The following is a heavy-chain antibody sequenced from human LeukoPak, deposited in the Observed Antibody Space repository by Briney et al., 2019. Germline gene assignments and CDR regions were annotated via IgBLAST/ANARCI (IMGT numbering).Heavy chain of an antibody. Sequence: PRGSLRLSCAASGFTFSSYAMSWVRQAPGKGLEWVSAISGSGGSTYYADSVKGRFTISRDNSKNTLYLQMNSLRAEDTAVYYCAKGDDFWSFNWFDPWGQGTLVTVSS. J-gene: IGHJ5*02. V-gene: IGHV3-23*01. CDR1: GFTFSSYA. CDR2: ISGSGGST. D-gene: IGHD3-3*01. CDR3: AKGDDFWSFNWFDP.